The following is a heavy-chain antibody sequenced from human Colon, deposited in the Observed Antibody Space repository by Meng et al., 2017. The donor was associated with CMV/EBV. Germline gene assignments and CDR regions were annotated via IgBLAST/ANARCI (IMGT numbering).Heavy chain of an antibody. D-gene: IGHD2-2*01. Sequence: GGPLRPSCAASGFTFSNAWLSWVRQAPGKGLEWVGRIKSKTDGGTTDYAAPVKGRFSISRDESENAVYLQMNSLKSEDTDVYYCLTEGYCSSTRCHNYYYYGMNVWGQGTTVTVSS. V-gene: IGHV3-15*01. J-gene: IGHJ6*02. CDR2: IKSKTDGGTT. CDR1: GFTFSNAW. CDR3: LTEGYCSSTRCHNYYYYGMNV.